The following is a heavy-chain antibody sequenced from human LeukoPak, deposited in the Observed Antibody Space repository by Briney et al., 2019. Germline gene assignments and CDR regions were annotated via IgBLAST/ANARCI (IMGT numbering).Heavy chain of an antibody. D-gene: IGHD3-22*01. Sequence: ASVKVSCKASEYTFSVYHIHWVRQAPGQGLEWMGWINPNSGGTNYAQKFQGRVTMTRDTSISTAYMELSRLRSDDTAVYYCARDWENLVVINNWFDPWGQGTLVTVSS. CDR1: EYTFSVYH. CDR3: ARDWENLVVINNWFDP. V-gene: IGHV1-2*02. CDR2: INPNSGGT. J-gene: IGHJ5*02.